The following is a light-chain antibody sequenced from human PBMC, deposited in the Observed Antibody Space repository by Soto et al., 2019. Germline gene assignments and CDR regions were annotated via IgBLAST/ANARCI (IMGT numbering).Light chain of an antibody. CDR3: QQTFSTPRT. CDR1: QSISRY. J-gene: IGKJ1*01. CDR2: AAS. V-gene: IGKV1-39*01. Sequence: DIQMTQSPSSLSASIGDRVTITCRASQSISRYLNWYQQKPGKAPKLLISAASNLQSGVPSSFSGSGSGTDFTLTIISLQPEDFATYYCQQTFSTPRTFGQGTKVEIK.